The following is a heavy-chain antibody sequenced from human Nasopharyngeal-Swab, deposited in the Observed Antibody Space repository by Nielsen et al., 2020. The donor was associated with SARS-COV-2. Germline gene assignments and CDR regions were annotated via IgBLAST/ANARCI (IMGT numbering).Heavy chain of an antibody. CDR2: INPNSGGT. Sequence: ASVKVSCKASGSPLTGYYIHWVHQAPGQGLEWMGWINPNSGGTNYAQKFQGWVTMTRDTSISTAYMELSRLRSDDTAVYYCARGRTSLHYGGNPELDYWGQGTLVTVS. CDR3: ARGRTSLHYGGNPELDY. D-gene: IGHD4-23*01. J-gene: IGHJ4*02. V-gene: IGHV1-2*04. CDR1: GSPLTGYY.